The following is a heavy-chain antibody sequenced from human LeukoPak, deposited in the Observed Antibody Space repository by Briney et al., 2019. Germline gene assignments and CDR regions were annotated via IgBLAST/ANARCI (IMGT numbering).Heavy chain of an antibody. J-gene: IGHJ4*01. V-gene: IGHV3-23*01. D-gene: IGHD6-19*01. Sequence: GGSLRASCAASGFTFSNSAMSWVRQAPGKGLEWVSTLSGSGITTYYADSVKGRFTISRDNSKNTLYLQMNSLRAEDTAVYYCAKGIYSSGWSYFDYWGHGTLVTVSS. CDR1: GFTFSNSA. CDR3: AKGIYSSGWSYFDY. CDR2: LSGSGITT.